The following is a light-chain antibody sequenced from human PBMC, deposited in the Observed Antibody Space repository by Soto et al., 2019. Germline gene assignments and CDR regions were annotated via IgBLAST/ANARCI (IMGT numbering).Light chain of an antibody. Sequence: DIQMTQSPTTLSASVGDRVTITCRASHSLIKWLAWYQQKPGKAPKLLIYKASTLKGGVPSRFSGSGSGTEFTLTISSLQPDDFATYYCQHYNSYSEAFGQGTKVDIK. CDR2: KAS. J-gene: IGKJ1*01. CDR3: QHYNSYSEA. CDR1: HSLIKW. V-gene: IGKV1-5*03.